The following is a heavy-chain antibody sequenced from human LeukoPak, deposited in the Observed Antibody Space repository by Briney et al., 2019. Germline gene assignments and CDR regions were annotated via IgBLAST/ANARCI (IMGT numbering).Heavy chain of an antibody. V-gene: IGHV3-30*18. CDR2: ISYDGSNK. J-gene: IGHJ3*02. D-gene: IGHD3-10*01. CDR3: AKGYGSGSPDAFDI. CDR1: GFTFSSYG. Sequence: GGSLRLSCASSGFTFSSYGMHWVRQAPGKGLEWVAVISYDGSNKYYADSVKGRFTISRDNSKNTLYLQMNSLRAEDTAVYYCAKGYGSGSPDAFDIWGQGTLVTVSS.